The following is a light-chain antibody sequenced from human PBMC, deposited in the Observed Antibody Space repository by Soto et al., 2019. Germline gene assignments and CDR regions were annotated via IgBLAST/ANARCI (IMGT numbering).Light chain of an antibody. Sequence: EIKMTQSPCSLSAFVGDRVTISCEASRGISDYLDWYQQKLGIAPKLLIYGATKLESGTPERFSGTGSGTAFTFAISRLEPEDIATYYCQQYVNLLPITFGQGTRLEIK. CDR1: RGISDY. CDR3: QQYVNLLPIT. J-gene: IGKJ5*01. V-gene: IGKV1-33*01. CDR2: GAT.